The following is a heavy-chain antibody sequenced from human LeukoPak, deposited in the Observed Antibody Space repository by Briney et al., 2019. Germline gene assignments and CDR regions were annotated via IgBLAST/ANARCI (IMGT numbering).Heavy chain of an antibody. Sequence: PGGSLRLSCAASGFTFSSYAMSWVRQAPGKGLEWVSAISGSGGGTYYADSVKGRFTISRDNSKNTLYLQMNSLRAEDTAVYYCANHPGRGYGYLDYWGQGTLVTVST. J-gene: IGHJ4*02. CDR1: GFTFSSYA. D-gene: IGHD3-10*01. CDR2: ISGSGGGT. CDR3: ANHPGRGYGYLDY. V-gene: IGHV3-23*01.